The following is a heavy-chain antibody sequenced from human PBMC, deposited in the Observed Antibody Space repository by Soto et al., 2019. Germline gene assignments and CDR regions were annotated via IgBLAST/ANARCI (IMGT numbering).Heavy chain of an antibody. Sequence: PGGSLRLSCAASGFTFSSYAMSWVRQAPGKGLEWVSAISGSGGSTYYADSVKGRFTISRDNSKNTLYLQMNSLRAEDTAVYYCAKDDGYYYDSSGRDAFDIWGQGTMVTVSS. V-gene: IGHV3-23*01. CDR3: AKDDGYYYDSSGRDAFDI. CDR2: ISGSGGST. CDR1: GFTFSSYA. D-gene: IGHD3-22*01. J-gene: IGHJ3*02.